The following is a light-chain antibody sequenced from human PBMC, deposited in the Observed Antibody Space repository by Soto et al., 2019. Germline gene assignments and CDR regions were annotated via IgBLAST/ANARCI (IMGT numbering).Light chain of an antibody. CDR3: QQYGTSSFT. V-gene: IGKV3-20*01. J-gene: IGKJ3*01. CDR2: GAS. Sequence: EIVLTQSPGTLSLFPGERATLSCRASQTVDSSYLAWYQQRPDQAPRLLIFGASSRATGIPDRFSGSGSGTEFTLTISRLEPEDLAVYFCQQYGTSSFTLGPGTKVNIK. CDR1: QTVDSSY.